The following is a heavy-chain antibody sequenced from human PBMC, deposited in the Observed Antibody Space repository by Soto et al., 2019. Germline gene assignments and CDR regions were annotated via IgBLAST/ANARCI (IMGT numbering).Heavy chain of an antibody. CDR3: ARSDSSGYGNWFDP. CDR2: IYHSGST. V-gene: IGHV4-30-2*01. Sequence: PSETLSLTCAVSGGSISSGGYSWSWIRQPPGKGLEWIGYIYHSGSTYYNPSLKSRVTISVDTSKNQFSLKLSSVTAADTAVYYCARSDSSGYGNWFDPWGQGTLVTVSS. D-gene: IGHD3-22*01. CDR1: GGSISSGGYS. J-gene: IGHJ5*02.